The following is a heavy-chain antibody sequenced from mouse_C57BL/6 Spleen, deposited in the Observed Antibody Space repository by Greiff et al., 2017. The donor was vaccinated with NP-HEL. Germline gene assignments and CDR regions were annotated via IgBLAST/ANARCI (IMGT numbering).Heavy chain of an antibody. Sequence: VQLQQPGAELVMPGASVKLSCKASGYTFTSYWMHWVKQRPGQGLEWIGEIDPSDSYTNYNQKFKGKSTLTVDKSSSTTYMQLSSLTSEDSAVYYCARWDYYGSGPYYWYFDVWGTGTTVTVSS. CDR3: ARWDYYGSGPYYWYFDV. D-gene: IGHD1-1*01. CDR1: GYTFTSYW. J-gene: IGHJ1*03. V-gene: IGHV1-69*01. CDR2: IDPSDSYT.